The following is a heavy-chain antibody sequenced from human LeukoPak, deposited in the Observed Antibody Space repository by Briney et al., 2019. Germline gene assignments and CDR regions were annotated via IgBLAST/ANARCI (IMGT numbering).Heavy chain of an antibody. CDR3: AKDQLLRLRYFDWRGSGYFDY. J-gene: IGHJ4*02. Sequence: GGSLRLSCAASEFTFSSYSMSWVRQAPGKGLEWVSAISGSGGSTYYADSVKGRFTISRDNSKNTLYLQMNSLRAEDTAVYYCAKDQLLRLRYFDWRGSGYFDYWGQGTLVTVSS. CDR1: EFTFSSYS. CDR2: ISGSGGST. D-gene: IGHD3-9*01. V-gene: IGHV3-23*01.